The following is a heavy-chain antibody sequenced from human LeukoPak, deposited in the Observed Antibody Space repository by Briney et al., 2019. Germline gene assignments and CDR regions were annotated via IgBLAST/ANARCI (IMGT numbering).Heavy chain of an antibody. V-gene: IGHV4-59*12. D-gene: IGHD2-2*01. Sequence: SETLSLTCTVSGGSISSYYWSWIRQPPGKGLEWIGYIYYSGSTNYNPSLKSRVTISVDKSKNQFSLKLSSVTAADTAVYYCARERTFYQLLEPTENWFDPWGQGTLVTVSS. CDR3: ARERTFYQLLEPTENWFDP. J-gene: IGHJ5*02. CDR1: GGSISSYY. CDR2: IYYSGST.